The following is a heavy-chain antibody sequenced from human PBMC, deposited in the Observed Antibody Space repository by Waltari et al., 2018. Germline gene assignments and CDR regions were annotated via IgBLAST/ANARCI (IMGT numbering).Heavy chain of an antibody. CDR1: GGSISSSSYY. J-gene: IGHJ4*02. CDR3: ARQQFYFDTSGYPALYYFDY. D-gene: IGHD3-22*01. Sequence: QLQLQESGPGLVKPSETLSLTCTVSGGSISSSSYYWGWIRQPPGKGLEWIGSIYYSGITYYNPSLKSRVTISVDTSKNQFSLKLSSVTAADTAIYYCARQQFYFDTSGYPALYYFDYWGQGTLVTVSS. CDR2: IYYSGIT. V-gene: IGHV4-39*01.